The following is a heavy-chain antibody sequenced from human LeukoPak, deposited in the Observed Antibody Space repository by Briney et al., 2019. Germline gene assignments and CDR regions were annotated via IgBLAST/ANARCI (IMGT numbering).Heavy chain of an antibody. J-gene: IGHJ4*02. Sequence: GGSLRLSCVASGFTFSDYSMNWVPQAPGKGLEWVSYITSSSTTIHYADSVKGRFTISRDNAKNSLYLQMNSLRDEDTAVYYCSRRPNAGFYGIAYWGQGTLVTVSS. V-gene: IGHV3-48*02. CDR3: SRRPNAGFYGIAY. D-gene: IGHD2/OR15-2a*01. CDR1: GFTFSDYS. CDR2: ITSSSTTI.